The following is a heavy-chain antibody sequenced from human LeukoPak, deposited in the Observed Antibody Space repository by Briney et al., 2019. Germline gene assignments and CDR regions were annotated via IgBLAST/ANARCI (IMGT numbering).Heavy chain of an antibody. CDR2: IYYSGST. Sequence: SETLSLTCAVYGGSFSGYYWSWIRQPPGKGLEWIGYIYYSGSTNYNPSLKSRVTISVDTSKNQFSLKLSSVTAADTAVYYCARVSCSSTSCYTPRRVWFDPWGQGTLVTVSS. V-gene: IGHV4-59*01. J-gene: IGHJ5*02. CDR3: ARVSCSSTSCYTPRRVWFDP. D-gene: IGHD2-2*02. CDR1: GGSFSGYY.